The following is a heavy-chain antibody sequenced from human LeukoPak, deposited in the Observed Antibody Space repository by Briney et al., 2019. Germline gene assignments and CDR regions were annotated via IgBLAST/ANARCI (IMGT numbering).Heavy chain of an antibody. CDR2: ISYDGSNK. V-gene: IGHV3-30-3*01. D-gene: IGHD3-16*02. J-gene: IGHJ4*02. Sequence: GSLRLSCAASGFTFSSYAMHWVRQAPGKGLEWVAVISYDGSNKYYADSVKGRFTISRDNSKNTLYLQMNSLRAEDTAVYYCASLVANYDYVWGSYPNFDYWGQGTLVTVSS. CDR3: ASLVANYDYVWGSYPNFDY. CDR1: GFTFSSYA.